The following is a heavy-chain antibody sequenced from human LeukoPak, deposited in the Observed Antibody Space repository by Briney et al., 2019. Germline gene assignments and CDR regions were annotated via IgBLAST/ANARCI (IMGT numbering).Heavy chain of an antibody. Sequence: QPGGSLRLSCAASGFTFSSYGMNWVRQAPGKGLEWVSYISTTGSSIYYADSVKGRFTISRDNVKNLLYLQMNSLRAEDTAVYYCARVQRGIAVALDYWGQGTLATVSS. V-gene: IGHV3-48*04. J-gene: IGHJ4*02. CDR2: ISTTGSSI. D-gene: IGHD6-19*01. CDR1: GFTFSSYG. CDR3: ARVQRGIAVALDY.